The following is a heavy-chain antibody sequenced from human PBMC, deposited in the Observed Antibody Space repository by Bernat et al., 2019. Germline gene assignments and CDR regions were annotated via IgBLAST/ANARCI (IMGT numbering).Heavy chain of an antibody. CDR2: IYYSGST. Sequence: QVQLQESGPGLVKPSQTLSLTCTVSGGSISSGGYYWSWIRHHPGKGLEWIGYIYYSGSTYYNPSLKSRVTISVDTSKNQFSLKLSSVTAADTAVYYCARYDILTGYPHGDYWGQGTLVTVSS. D-gene: IGHD3-9*01. CDR1: GGSISSGGYY. CDR3: ARYDILTGYPHGDY. V-gene: IGHV4-31*03. J-gene: IGHJ4*02.